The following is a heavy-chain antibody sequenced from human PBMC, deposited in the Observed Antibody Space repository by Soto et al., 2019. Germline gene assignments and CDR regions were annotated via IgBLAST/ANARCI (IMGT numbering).Heavy chain of an antibody. CDR2: IYYSGTA. V-gene: IGHV4-61*01. J-gene: IGHJ4*02. Sequence: PSETLSLTCTVSGGAVNSDNYNWSWIRQPPWKALEWIGLIYYSGTANYNPSLKSRVTISLDTSKTQFSLKLNSVTAADTAVYYCAREFAYWGQGILVT. CDR1: GGAVNSDNYN. CDR3: AREFAY.